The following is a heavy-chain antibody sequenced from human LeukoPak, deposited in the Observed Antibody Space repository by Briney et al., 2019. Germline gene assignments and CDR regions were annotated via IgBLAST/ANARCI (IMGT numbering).Heavy chain of an antibody. J-gene: IGHJ4*02. Sequence: GGSLRLSCVASGFTFSSYAMSWVRQAPGKGLEWVSAISGSGGSTYYADSVKGRFTISRDNSKNTLYLQMNSLRAEDTAVYYCAKSRQSDYDFWSGQPLDYWGQGTLVTVSS. CDR3: AKSRQSDYDFWSGQPLDY. D-gene: IGHD3-3*01. CDR2: ISGSGGST. V-gene: IGHV3-23*01. CDR1: GFTFSSYA.